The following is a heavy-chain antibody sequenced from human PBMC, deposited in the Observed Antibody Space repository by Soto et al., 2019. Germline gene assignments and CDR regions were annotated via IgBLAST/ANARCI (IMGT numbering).Heavy chain of an antibody. J-gene: IGHJ4*02. D-gene: IGHD3-22*01. Sequence: SETLSHTCVVSGYGIRTSSYWGWVRQAPGKGLEWIGAINHRGNSYYNSSLKSRVTMSVDTSRNQFSLSLTSVTAADTAIYYCTREWGPSYYYDSSGFNPDSWGRGTLVTVSS. CDR3: TREWGPSYYYDSSGFNPDS. V-gene: IGHV4-38-2*02. CDR1: GYGIRTSSY. CDR2: INHRGNS.